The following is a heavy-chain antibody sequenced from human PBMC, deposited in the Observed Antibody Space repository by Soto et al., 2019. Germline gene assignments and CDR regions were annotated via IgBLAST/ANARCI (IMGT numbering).Heavy chain of an antibody. CDR1: GDFISNTTYY. J-gene: IGHJ4*02. CDR3: ARQRYSFGTSGYYTFDY. Sequence: PSETLSLTCSVSGDFISNTTYYWGWVRQAPGKGLEWVGSIYFSGSGTSHYNPSLKSRVTISVDTSKNQFPLKLTSVTAADTAVYYCARQRYSFGTSGYYTFDYWGQGTPVPVYS. CDR2: IYFSGSGTS. D-gene: IGHD3-3*01. V-gene: IGHV4-39*01.